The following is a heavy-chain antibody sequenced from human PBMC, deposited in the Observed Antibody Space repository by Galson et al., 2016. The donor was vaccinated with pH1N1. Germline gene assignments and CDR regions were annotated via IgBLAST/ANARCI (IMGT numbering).Heavy chain of an antibody. CDR3: ARRYFDR. CDR1: GFIFSDYW. J-gene: IGHJ2*01. Sequence: SLRLSCAASGFIFSDYWMHWVRQAPGKGLEWVANIRQDGSEKYYVDSVKGRFTISRDNAKNSLYLQMNNLRAEDTAVYYCARRYFDRWGRSTLVTVSS. V-gene: IGHV3-7*01. CDR2: IRQDGSEK.